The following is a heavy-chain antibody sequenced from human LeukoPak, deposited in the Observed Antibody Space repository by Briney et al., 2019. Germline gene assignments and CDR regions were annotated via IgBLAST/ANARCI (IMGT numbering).Heavy chain of an antibody. Sequence: GESLKISCKGSGYSFTGYWIGWGRQMPGKGVEWMGIIYPGDSDTRYSPSFQGQVTISADKSIRTAYLQWSSLKASDTAMYYCARRRLGYCSSTSCHNWFDPWGQGTLVTVSS. CDR1: GYSFTGYW. CDR3: ARRRLGYCSSTSCHNWFDP. J-gene: IGHJ5*02. CDR2: IYPGDSDT. D-gene: IGHD2-2*01. V-gene: IGHV5-51*01.